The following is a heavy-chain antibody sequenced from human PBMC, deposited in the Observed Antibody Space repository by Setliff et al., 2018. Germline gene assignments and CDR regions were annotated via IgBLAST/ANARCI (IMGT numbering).Heavy chain of an antibody. CDR1: GGSISISGYY. Sequence: PSETLSLTCTVSGGSISISGYYWGWIRQPPGKGLEWIGSTFYSGSTYYNPSLKSRVSMSVDSSKNQFSLNLNSVTAADTGVYYCARHVGPADRADYFQHWGQGTLVTVSS. CDR2: TFYSGST. J-gene: IGHJ1*01. V-gene: IGHV4-39*01. CDR3: ARHVGPADRADYFQH.